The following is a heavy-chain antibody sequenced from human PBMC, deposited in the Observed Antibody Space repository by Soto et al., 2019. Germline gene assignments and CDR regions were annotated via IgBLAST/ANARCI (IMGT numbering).Heavy chain of an antibody. CDR1: GDSISSYY. CDR3: ASVGELPVWVDP. J-gene: IGHJ5*02. V-gene: IGHV4-59*13. CDR2: ISNTGST. Sequence: QVQLQESGPGLVKPSETLSLTCTVSGDSISSYYWSWIRQPPGKGLEWVGYISNTGSTIYNPSLESPATISLDTSKNQVSLSLNSVTVADTAVYYWASVGELPVWVDPWGRGTLVTVSS. D-gene: IGHD3-10*01.